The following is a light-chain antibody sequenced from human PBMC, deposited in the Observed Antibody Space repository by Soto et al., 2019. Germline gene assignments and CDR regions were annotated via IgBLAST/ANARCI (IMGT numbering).Light chain of an antibody. Sequence: EVVLTQSPGTLSLSPGEGATLSCRASQSVVTSYLAWYQQRDGQSPRLLIYGALYRAPGIPDRFSGSGSGTDFTLSISRLDPEDFAVYYCQYYDESLRPFGQGTKVDIK. CDR1: QSVVTSY. CDR2: GAL. J-gene: IGKJ1*01. V-gene: IGKV3-20*01. CDR3: QYYDESLRP.